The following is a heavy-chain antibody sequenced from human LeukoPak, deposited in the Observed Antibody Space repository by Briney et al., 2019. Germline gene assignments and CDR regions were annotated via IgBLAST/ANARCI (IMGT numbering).Heavy chain of an antibody. Sequence: SETLSLTCAVSGYSISSGYYWGWIRQPPGMGLEWIGSIYHSGSAYYNPSLKSRVTISVDTSKNQFSLKLSSVTAADTAVYYCERHQRRSENFDYWGQGTLVTVSS. J-gene: IGHJ4*02. CDR1: GYSISSGYY. D-gene: IGHD3-16*01. V-gene: IGHV4-38-2*01. CDR2: IYHSGSA. CDR3: ERHQRRSENFDY.